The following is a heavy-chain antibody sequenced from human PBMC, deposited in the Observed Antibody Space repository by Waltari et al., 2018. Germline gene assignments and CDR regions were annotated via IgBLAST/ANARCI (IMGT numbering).Heavy chain of an antibody. J-gene: IGHJ4*02. CDR2: IYYNANT. CDR1: GGSISSSSYY. CDR3: ARHRLGQQLVPTFVY. D-gene: IGHD6-13*01. Sequence: QLQLQESGPGLVKPSESLSLTCPVSGGSISSSSYYWGWIRQPPGRGLEGFVSIYYNANTCYNPSLKGLVTMSVDTSKNQFSLRLSSVTDADTAVYYCARHRLGQQLVPTFVYGGQGTLVTVSS. V-gene: IGHV4-39*07.